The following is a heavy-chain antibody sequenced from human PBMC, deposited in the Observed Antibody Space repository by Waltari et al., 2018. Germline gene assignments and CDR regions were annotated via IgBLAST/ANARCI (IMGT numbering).Heavy chain of an antibody. Sequence: EVQLLESGGGLVQPGGSLRLSCAASGFTFLNHGMSWVRQAPGKGLEWVSGIGDGGDTHYADSVKGRFTISRDNSKNMLYLQMDSLSAEDTAVYYCTKGAWGSVCDYWGQGTLVTVSS. CDR1: GFTFLNHG. J-gene: IGHJ4*02. V-gene: IGHV3-23*01. CDR2: IGDGGDT. CDR3: TKGAWGSVCDY. D-gene: IGHD2-15*01.